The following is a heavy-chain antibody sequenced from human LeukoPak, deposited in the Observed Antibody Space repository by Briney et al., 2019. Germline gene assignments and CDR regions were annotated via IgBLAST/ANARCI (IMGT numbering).Heavy chain of an antibody. CDR1: GYTFTSYG. J-gene: IGHJ2*01. Sequence: ASVKVSCKASGYTFTSYGISWVRQAPGQGLEWMGWISAYNGNTNYAQKVQGRVTMTTDTSTSTGHMELRSLRSDDTAVYYCARCPGNNWYFDLWGRGTLVTVSS. D-gene: IGHD3-10*01. CDR3: ARCPGNNWYFDL. CDR2: ISAYNGNT. V-gene: IGHV1-18*01.